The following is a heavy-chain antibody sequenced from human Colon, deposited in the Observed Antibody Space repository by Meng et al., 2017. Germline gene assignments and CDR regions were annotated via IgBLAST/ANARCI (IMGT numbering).Heavy chain of an antibody. CDR3: AKMHPPYCGGDCYPFDY. Sequence: GGSLRLSCAASGFTFSSYAMSWVRQAPGKGLEWVSAISCSGGSTYYADSVKGRFTISRDNSKNTLYLQMNSLRAEDTAVYYCAKMHPPYCGGDCYPFDYWGQGTLVTVSS. D-gene: IGHD2-21*02. CDR1: GFTFSSYA. J-gene: IGHJ4*02. V-gene: IGHV3-23*01. CDR2: ISCSGGST.